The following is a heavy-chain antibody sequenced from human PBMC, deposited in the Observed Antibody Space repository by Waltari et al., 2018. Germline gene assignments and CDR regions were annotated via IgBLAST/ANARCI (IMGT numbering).Heavy chain of an antibody. CDR3: ARAYRVNYYYYGMDV. Sequence: QMQLQESGPGLVKPSGTLSLTCAVSGGSISSSNWWSWVRQPPGKGLEWIGEIYHSGSTNDNPSLKSRVTISVDKSKNQVSLKLSSVTAADTAVYYCARAYRVNYYYYGMDVWGQGTTVTVSS. V-gene: IGHV4-4*02. CDR2: IYHSGST. CDR1: GGSISSSNW. J-gene: IGHJ6*02.